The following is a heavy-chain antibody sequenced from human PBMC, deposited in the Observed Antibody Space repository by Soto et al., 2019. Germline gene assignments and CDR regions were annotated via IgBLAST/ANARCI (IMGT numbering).Heavy chain of an antibody. V-gene: IGHV3-48*01. J-gene: IGHJ3*02. Sequence: PGLSRRLPGIPGGCSLSGDRMNLLHPAPGRKTGPVSYISIRSTTIHYAASVKGRFTISRDNAKNSLYLQMNSLRAEDTAVYYCARDGRSDYVWGSYRPPHDAFDIWGQGSMVTVSS. CDR1: GCSLSGDR. CDR2: ISIRSTTI. CDR3: ARDGRSDYVWGSYRPPHDAFDI. D-gene: IGHD3-16*02.